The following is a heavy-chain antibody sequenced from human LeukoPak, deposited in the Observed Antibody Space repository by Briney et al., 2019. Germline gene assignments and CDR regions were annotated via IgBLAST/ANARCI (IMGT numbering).Heavy chain of an antibody. Sequence: PGGSLRLSCAASGFTFSSYEMNWVRQAPGKGLEWVSYISSSGSTIYYAGSVKGRFTISRDNAKNSLYLQMNSLRAEGTAVYYCARAHPYCSGGSCYNQNRYYYYYYMDVWGKGTTVTVSS. CDR3: ARAHPYCSGGSCYNQNRYYYYYYMDV. V-gene: IGHV3-48*03. CDR1: GFTFSSYE. CDR2: ISSSGSTI. J-gene: IGHJ6*03. D-gene: IGHD2-15*01.